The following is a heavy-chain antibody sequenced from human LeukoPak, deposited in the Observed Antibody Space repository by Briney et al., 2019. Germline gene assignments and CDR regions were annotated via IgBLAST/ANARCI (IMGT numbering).Heavy chain of an antibody. D-gene: IGHD6-19*01. J-gene: IGHJ6*03. CDR1: GFTFSSYS. Sequence: PGGSLRLSCAASGFTFSSYSMNWVRQAPGKGLEWVSSISSSSSYIYYADSVKGRFTISRDNAKNSLYLQMNSLRAEDTAVYYCARDSLIAVAGSYYYYMDVWGKGTTVTVS. V-gene: IGHV3-21*01. CDR3: ARDSLIAVAGSYYYYMDV. CDR2: ISSSSSYI.